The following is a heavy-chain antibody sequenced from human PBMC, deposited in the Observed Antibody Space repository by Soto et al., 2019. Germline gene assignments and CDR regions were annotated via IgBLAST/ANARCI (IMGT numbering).Heavy chain of an antibody. J-gene: IGHJ4*02. CDR3: AREGYASSGYYYNY. V-gene: IGHV1-3*01. CDR1: GYTFTSYA. D-gene: IGHD3-22*01. Sequence: QVQLVQSGAEVKKPGASVKVSCKASGYTFTSYAMHWVRQAPGQRLEWMGWINAGNGNTKYSQKFQGRVTITRDTSASTAYMEVSSLRSEDTAVYYCAREGYASSGYYYNYWGQGTLVTVSS. CDR2: INAGNGNT.